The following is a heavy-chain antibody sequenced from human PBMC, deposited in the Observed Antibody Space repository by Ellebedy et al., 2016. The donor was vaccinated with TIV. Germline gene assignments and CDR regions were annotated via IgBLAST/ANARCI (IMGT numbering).Heavy chain of an antibody. J-gene: IGHJ4*02. D-gene: IGHD3-16*01. Sequence: GESLKISCAASGFTFSSYSMNWVRQAPGKGLEWVSYISSSSSTIYYADSVKGRFTISRDNAKNSLYLQMNSLRAEDTAVYYCARATLMIFDYWGQGTLVTVSS. CDR2: ISSSSSTI. V-gene: IGHV3-48*01. CDR1: GFTFSSYS. CDR3: ARATLMIFDY.